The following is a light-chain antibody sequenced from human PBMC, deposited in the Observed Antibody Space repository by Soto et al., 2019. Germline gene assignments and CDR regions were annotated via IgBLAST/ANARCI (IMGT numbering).Light chain of an antibody. Sequence: EIVLTRSPGTLSLSPGERATLSCRASQSVRNNYLAWYQQGPGQAPRLLIFGASNRATGIPDRFSGSGSGTDFTLTISRLEPEDFAVYYCQQYGSSPWTFGQGTKVDIK. CDR2: GAS. CDR1: QSVRNNY. CDR3: QQYGSSPWT. J-gene: IGKJ1*01. V-gene: IGKV3-20*01.